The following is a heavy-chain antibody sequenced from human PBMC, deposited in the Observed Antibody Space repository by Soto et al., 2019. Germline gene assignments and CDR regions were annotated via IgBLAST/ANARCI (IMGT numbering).Heavy chain of an antibody. J-gene: IGHJ2*01. V-gene: IGHV1-69*01. CDR3: ARISATVTTTRGGWYFDL. CDR1: GGTFSSYA. Sequence: QVQLVQSGAEVKKPGSSVKVSCKASGGTFSSYAISWVRQDPGQGLEWMGGIIPIFGTANYAQKFQGRVSITADESTSTDYMELSSLRSEDTAVYYCARISATVTTTRGGWYFDLWGRGTLVTVSS. CDR2: IIPIFGTA. D-gene: IGHD4-17*01.